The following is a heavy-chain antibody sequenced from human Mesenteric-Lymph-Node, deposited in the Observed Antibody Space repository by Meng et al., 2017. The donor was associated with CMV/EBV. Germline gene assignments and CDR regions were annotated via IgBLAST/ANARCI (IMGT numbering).Heavy chain of an antibody. V-gene: IGHV3-30-3*01. CDR2: ISYDGTSQ. Sequence: GGSLRLSCAASGFTFSGYVMHWVRQAPDKGLAWVATISYDGTSQYYGDSVKGRFTVSRDNAENSLYLQMNSLRAEDTAVYYCARRYCSTTSCLIDYWGRGTLVTVSS. CDR1: GFTFSGYV. D-gene: IGHD2-2*01. CDR3: ARRYCSTTSCLIDY. J-gene: IGHJ4*02.